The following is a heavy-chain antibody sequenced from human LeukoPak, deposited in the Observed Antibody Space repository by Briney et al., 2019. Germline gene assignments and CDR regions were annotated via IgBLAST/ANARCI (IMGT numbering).Heavy chain of an antibody. CDR3: ARQKGLAVAGHYYFYYYMDV. V-gene: IGHV4-34*01. J-gene: IGHJ6*03. CDR2: INHSGST. Sequence: PSETLSLTCAVYGGSFSGYSWTWIRQPPGKGLEWIGEINHSGSTNCNPSLKSRVTISLDTSKNQFSLKLSSVTAADTAVYYCARQKGLAVAGHYYFYYYMDVWGKGTTVTVSS. D-gene: IGHD6-19*01. CDR1: GGSFSGYS.